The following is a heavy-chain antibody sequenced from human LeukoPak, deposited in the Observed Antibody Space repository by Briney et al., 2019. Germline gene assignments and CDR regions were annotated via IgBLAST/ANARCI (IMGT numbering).Heavy chain of an antibody. V-gene: IGHV1-3*01. D-gene: IGHD3-9*01. J-gene: IGHJ4*02. CDR2: INAGNGNT. Sequence: GASVKVSCKASGYTFTSYAMHWVRQAPGQRLEWMGWINAGNGNTKYSQKFQGRVTITRDTSASTAYMELSSLRSEDTAVYYCASSTRYDILTGALDYWGRGTLVTVSS. CDR3: ASSTRYDILTGALDY. CDR1: GYTFTSYA.